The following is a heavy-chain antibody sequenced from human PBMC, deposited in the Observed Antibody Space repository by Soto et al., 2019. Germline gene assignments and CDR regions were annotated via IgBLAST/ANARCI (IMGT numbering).Heavy chain of an antibody. CDR2: VRNKASSYTT. V-gene: IGHV3-72*01. J-gene: IGHJ4*02. Sequence: SLRLSCTASGFIFRDLYMDWVRQAPGKGLEWVGRVRNKASSYTTEYAASVKGRFSISRDDSENLLFLEMNSVKSEDTAVYYCARSFGGNNDYWGQGTLVTVSS. CDR1: GFIFRDLY. D-gene: IGHD2-15*01. CDR3: ARSFGGNNDY.